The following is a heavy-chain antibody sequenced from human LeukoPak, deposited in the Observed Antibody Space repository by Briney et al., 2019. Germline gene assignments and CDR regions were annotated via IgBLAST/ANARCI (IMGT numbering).Heavy chain of an antibody. V-gene: IGHV3-74*01. Sequence: GGSLRLSCAASGFTFTTYWMHWVRQAPGRGPVWVSHINSDGSITSYADSVKGRFTISRDNAKNTLYLQMNSLRAEDTAVYYCARDAVDTANAVWGQGTTVTVSS. J-gene: IGHJ6*02. CDR2: INSDGSIT. CDR1: GFTFTTYW. D-gene: IGHD5-18*01. CDR3: ARDAVDTANAV.